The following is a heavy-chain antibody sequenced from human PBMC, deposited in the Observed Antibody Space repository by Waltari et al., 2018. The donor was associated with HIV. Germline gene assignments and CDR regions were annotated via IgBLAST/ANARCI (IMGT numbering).Heavy chain of an antibody. V-gene: IGHV3-15*01. CDR2: IKSKTEGWTT. CDR1: GVSFSDVW. Sequence: EVQLVESGGGLVKPGGSLRLSCAASGVSFSDVWLNWVRQAPGQGREWVGQIKSKTEGWTTDYAAPVKGRFTISRYDSKNMLFLEMNSLNTDDTASYYCTVGKSSGYYWGQGTLVTVSS. D-gene: IGHD3-22*01. J-gene: IGHJ4*02. CDR3: TVGKSSGYY.